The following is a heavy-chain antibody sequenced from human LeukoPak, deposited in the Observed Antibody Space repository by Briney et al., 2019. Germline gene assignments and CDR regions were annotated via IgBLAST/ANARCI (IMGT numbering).Heavy chain of an antibody. CDR1: LGSFRSYY. D-gene: IGHD6-13*01. J-gene: IGHJ4*02. CDR2: VYYSGST. V-gene: IGHV4-59*08. Sequence: PPETLSVTSTVPLGSFRSYYWSWSRPSPGKGLEWIVYVYYSGSTNYNPSLKSRVTISVDTSKHQFSLKLNSLTAAHTAVYYCARLSGSSWPYYFDYWGQGTLVTVSS. CDR3: ARLSGSSWPYYFDY.